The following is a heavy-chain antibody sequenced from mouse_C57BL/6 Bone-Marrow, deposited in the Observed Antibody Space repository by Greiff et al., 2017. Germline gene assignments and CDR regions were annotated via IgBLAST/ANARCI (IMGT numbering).Heavy chain of an antibody. CDR2: IHPNSGST. J-gene: IGHJ1*03. Sequence: QVQLQQPGAELVKPGASVKLSCKASGYTFTSYWMHWVKQRPGQGLEWIGMIHPNSGSTNYNEKFKSKATLTVDKSSSTAYMQLSSLTSEDTAVYYCTPITTVVGGYFDVWGTGTTVTVSS. V-gene: IGHV1-64*01. D-gene: IGHD1-1*01. CDR1: GYTFTSYW. CDR3: TPITTVVGGYFDV.